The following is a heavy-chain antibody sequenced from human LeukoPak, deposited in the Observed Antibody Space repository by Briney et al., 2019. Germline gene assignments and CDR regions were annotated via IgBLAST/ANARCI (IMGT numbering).Heavy chain of an antibody. Sequence: GGSLGLSCAASGFHFNTNALSWVRQAPGEGLELVSAISGRTGGTYYADSVKGRFTISRDNSKSTLYLQMDSLRAEDTAVYYCAKCGNSGCHLIDYWGQGTLVTVSS. J-gene: IGHJ4*02. D-gene: IGHD5-12*01. CDR1: GFHFNTNA. V-gene: IGHV3-23*01. CDR2: ISGRTGGT. CDR3: AKCGNSGCHLIDY.